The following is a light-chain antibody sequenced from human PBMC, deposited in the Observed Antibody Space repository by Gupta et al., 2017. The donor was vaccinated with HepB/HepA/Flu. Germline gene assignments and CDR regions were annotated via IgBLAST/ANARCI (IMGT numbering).Light chain of an antibody. CDR1: QSVLFSSNNKNY. V-gene: IGKV4-1*01. Sequence: DIVMTQSPDSLAVSLVERATIKCKSSQSVLFSSNNKNYLAWYQQKPGQPPKLLIYWASTRESGVPDRFSGSGSGTDFTLTISSLQAEDVAVYYCQQYLRTPPTFGQGTKVEI. CDR2: WAS. J-gene: IGKJ1*01. CDR3: QQYLRTPPT.